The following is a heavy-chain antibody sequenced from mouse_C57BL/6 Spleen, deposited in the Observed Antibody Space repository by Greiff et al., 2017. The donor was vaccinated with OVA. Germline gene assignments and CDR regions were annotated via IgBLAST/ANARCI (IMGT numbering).Heavy chain of an antibody. CDR2: INYDGSST. Sequence: EVQRVESEGGLVQPGSSMKLSCTASGFTFSDYYMAWVRQVPEKGLEWVANINYDGSSTYYLDSLKSRFIISRDNAKNILYLQMSSLKSEDTATYYCARDQLGRSYWYFDVWGTGTTVTVSS. V-gene: IGHV5-16*01. CDR1: GFTFSDYY. D-gene: IGHD4-1*02. CDR3: ARDQLGRSYWYFDV. J-gene: IGHJ1*03.